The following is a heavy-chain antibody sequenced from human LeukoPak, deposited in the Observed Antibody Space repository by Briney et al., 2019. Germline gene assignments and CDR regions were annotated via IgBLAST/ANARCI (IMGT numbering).Heavy chain of an antibody. CDR1: GFTFSSYE. Sequence: QTGGSLRLSCAASGFTFSSYEMNWVRQAPGKGLEWVSYISSSGSTIYYADSVKGRFTISRDNAKNSLYLQMNSLRAEDTAVYYCARNPLANYDSSGLDYWGQGTLVTVSS. CDR2: ISSSGSTI. CDR3: ARNPLANYDSSGLDY. V-gene: IGHV3-48*03. D-gene: IGHD3-22*01. J-gene: IGHJ4*02.